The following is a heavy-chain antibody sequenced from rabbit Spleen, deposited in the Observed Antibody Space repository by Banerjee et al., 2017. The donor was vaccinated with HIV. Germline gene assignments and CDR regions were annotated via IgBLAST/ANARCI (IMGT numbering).Heavy chain of an antibody. CDR3: AREKSGIVGYDL. J-gene: IGHJ4*01. V-gene: IGHV1S45*01. Sequence: EQLEESGGGLVKPEGSLTLTCKASGVSLNDKDVMCWVRQAPGKGLEWIGYIDPVFGTTYYASWAKGRFTISKTSSTTVTLQMTSLTVADTATYFCAREKSGIVGYDLWGPGTLVTVS. CDR1: GVSLNDKDV. D-gene: IGHD6-1*01. CDR2: IDPVFGTT.